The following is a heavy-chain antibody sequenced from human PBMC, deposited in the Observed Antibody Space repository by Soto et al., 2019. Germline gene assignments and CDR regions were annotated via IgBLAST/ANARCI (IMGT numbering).Heavy chain of an antibody. D-gene: IGHD4-4*01. J-gene: IGHJ4*02. V-gene: IGHV1-69*12. Sequence: QVQLVQSGAEVKKPGSSVKVSCKASGGTFSSYAISWVRQAPGQGREWMGGIIPIFGTADYAQKFQGRVTSTADESTSTAYMELSSLRSEDTAVYYCARDGGVYDYSPFDYWGQGTLVTVSS. CDR3: ARDGGVYDYSPFDY. CDR1: GGTFSSYA. CDR2: IIPIFGTA.